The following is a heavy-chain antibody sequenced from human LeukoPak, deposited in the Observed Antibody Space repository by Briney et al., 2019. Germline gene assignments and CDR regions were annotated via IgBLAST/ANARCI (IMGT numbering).Heavy chain of an antibody. J-gene: IGHJ4*02. CDR2: IDPKSGGT. Sequence: ASVKVSCKASGYTFTDYYFHWVRRAPGQGLEWMGWIDPKSGGTNYAQKFQGRVTMTRDTSISTVYMELSSLRSDDMAVYFCARDRNGPLDYWGQGTLVTVSS. V-gene: IGHV1-2*02. CDR3: ARDRNGPLDY. D-gene: IGHD5-24*01. CDR1: GYTFTDYY.